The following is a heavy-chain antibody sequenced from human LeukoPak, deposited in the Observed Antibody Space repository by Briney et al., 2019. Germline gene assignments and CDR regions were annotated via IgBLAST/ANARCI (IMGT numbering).Heavy chain of an antibody. Sequence: SETLSLTCTVSGGSISSSSYYWGWIRQPPGKGLEWIGSIYYSGSTYYNPSLKSRVTISVDTSKNQFSLKLSSVTAADTAVYYCATRFAPNYFGSGSRFDPWGQGTLVTVSS. D-gene: IGHD3-10*01. CDR2: IYYSGST. CDR3: ATRFAPNYFGSGSRFDP. J-gene: IGHJ5*02. CDR1: GGSISSSSYY. V-gene: IGHV4-39*07.